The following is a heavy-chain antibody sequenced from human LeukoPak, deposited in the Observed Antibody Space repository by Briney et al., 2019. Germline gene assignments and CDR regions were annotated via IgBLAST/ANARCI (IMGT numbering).Heavy chain of an antibody. J-gene: IGHJ3*02. CDR1: GDTFSHYA. CDR2: IIPIFGTA. Sequence: GSSVKVSCEASGDTFSHYAISWVRQAPGQGLEWMGGIIPIFGTANYAQKFQGRVTITTDESTSTAYMELSSLRSEDTAVYYCASQERGDDNAFDIWGQGTMVTVSS. V-gene: IGHV1-69*05. CDR3: ASQERGDDNAFDI. D-gene: IGHD3-10*01.